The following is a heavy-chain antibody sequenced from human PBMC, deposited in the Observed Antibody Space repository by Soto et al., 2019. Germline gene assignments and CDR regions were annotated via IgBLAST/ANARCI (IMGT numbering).Heavy chain of an antibody. D-gene: IGHD2-15*01. J-gene: IGHJ3*02. Sequence: SVKVSCKASGGTFSSYAISWVRQAPGQGLEWMGGIIPIFGTANYAQKFQGRVTITAGESTSTAYMELSSLRSEDTAVYYCARVAGGSLYAFDIWGQGTMVTVSS. CDR2: IIPIFGTA. CDR1: GGTFSSYA. CDR3: ARVAGGSLYAFDI. V-gene: IGHV1-69*13.